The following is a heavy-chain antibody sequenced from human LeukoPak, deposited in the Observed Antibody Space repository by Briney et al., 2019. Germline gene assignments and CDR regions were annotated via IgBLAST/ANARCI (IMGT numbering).Heavy chain of an antibody. V-gene: IGHV3-30*03. D-gene: IGHD3-3*01. Sequence: GGSLRLSCASSGFTFSSYGMHWVRQAPGKGLEWVAVISYDGSNKYYADSVKGRFTISRDNSKNTLYLQMNSLRAEDTAVYYCAIDPPIFGVVYVRAHAFDIWGQGTMVTVSS. CDR1: GFTFSSYG. CDR2: ISYDGSNK. CDR3: AIDPPIFGVVYVRAHAFDI. J-gene: IGHJ3*02.